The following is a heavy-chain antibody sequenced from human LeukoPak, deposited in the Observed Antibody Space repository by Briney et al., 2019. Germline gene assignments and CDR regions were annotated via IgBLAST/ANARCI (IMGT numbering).Heavy chain of an antibody. CDR1: GFTFSSYS. Sequence: GRSLRLSCAASGFTFSSYSMNWVRQAPGKGLEWFSSISSSSSYIYYADSVKGRFTISRDNAKNSLYLQMNSLRAEDTALYHCARDRDIAAAGNAFDIWGQGTMVTVSS. V-gene: IGHV3-21*04. D-gene: IGHD6-13*01. CDR2: ISSSSSYI. J-gene: IGHJ3*02. CDR3: ARDRDIAAAGNAFDI.